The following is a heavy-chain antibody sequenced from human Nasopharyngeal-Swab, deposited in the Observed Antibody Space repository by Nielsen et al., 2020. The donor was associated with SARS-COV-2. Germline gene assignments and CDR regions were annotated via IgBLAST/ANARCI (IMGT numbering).Heavy chain of an antibody. D-gene: IGHD2-15*01. Sequence: GESLKISCAASGFTFSSYAMSWVRQAPGKGLEWVSAISGSGGSTYYADSVKGRFTISRDNSKNTLYLQTNSLRAEDTAVYYCAKDNAVVVAATLDYWGQGTLVTVSS. V-gene: IGHV3-23*01. J-gene: IGHJ4*02. CDR2: ISGSGGST. CDR3: AKDNAVVVAATLDY. CDR1: GFTFSSYA.